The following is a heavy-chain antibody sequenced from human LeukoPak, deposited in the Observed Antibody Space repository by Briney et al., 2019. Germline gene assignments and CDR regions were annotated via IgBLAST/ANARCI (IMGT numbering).Heavy chain of an antibody. CDR3: ATDRSSIAARPH. J-gene: IGHJ4*02. V-gene: IGHV3-48*04. CDR1: GFTFSSYS. CDR2: ISTSSSTI. Sequence: PGGSLRLSCAASGFTFSSYSMNWVRQAPGKGLEWVSYISTSSSTIYYADSVKGRFTISRDNAKNSLYLQMNSLRAEDTAVYYCATDRSSIAARPHWGQGTLVTVSS. D-gene: IGHD6-6*01.